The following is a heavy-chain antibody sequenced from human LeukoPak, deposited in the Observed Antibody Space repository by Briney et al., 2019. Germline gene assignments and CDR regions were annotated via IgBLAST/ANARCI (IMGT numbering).Heavy chain of an antibody. CDR1: GGSISSYY. J-gene: IGHJ5*02. Sequence: SETLSLTCTVSGGSISSYYWSWIRQPPAKGLEWIGYIYYSGSTNYNPSLKSRVTISVDTSKNQFALKLSTVTDANTAKYYCARLLVGSRFDPSGQVTLVT. CDR3: ARLLVGSRFDP. V-gene: IGHV4-59*01. D-gene: IGHD1-26*01. CDR2: IYYSGST.